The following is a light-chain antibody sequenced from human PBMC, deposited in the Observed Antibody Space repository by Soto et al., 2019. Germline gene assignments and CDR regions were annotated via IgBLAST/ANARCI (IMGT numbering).Light chain of an antibody. V-gene: IGKV3-20*01. CDR1: QSVSSSY. J-gene: IGKJ2*01. CDR3: QQYGSSPYT. Sequence: EIVLTQSPGTLSLSPGERATLTCRASQSVSSSYLAWYQQKPGQAPRLLMYDASSRATGISDRFSGSGSGTDFTLTISRLEPEDFAVYYCQQYGSSPYTFGQGTKLEIK. CDR2: DAS.